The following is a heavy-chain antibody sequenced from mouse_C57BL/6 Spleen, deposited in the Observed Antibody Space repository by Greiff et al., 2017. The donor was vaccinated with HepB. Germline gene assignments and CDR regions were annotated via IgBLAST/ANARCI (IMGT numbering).Heavy chain of an antibody. D-gene: IGHD3-1*01. J-gene: IGHJ4*01. CDR2: IDPSDSYT. Sequence: VQLQQPGAELVMPGASVKLSCKASGYTFTSYWMHWVKQRPGQGLEWIGEIDPSDSYTNYNQKFKGKSTLTVDKSSSTAYMQLSSLTSEDSAVYYCARRGLLDYYAMDYWGQGTSVTVSS. V-gene: IGHV1-69*01. CDR1: GYTFTSYW. CDR3: ARRGLLDYYAMDY.